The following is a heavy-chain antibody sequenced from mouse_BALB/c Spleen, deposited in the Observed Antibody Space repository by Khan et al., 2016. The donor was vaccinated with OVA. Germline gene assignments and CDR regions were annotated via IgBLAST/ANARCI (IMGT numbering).Heavy chain of an antibody. V-gene: IGHV1-7*01. CDR1: GYTFTSYW. CDR3: ARDRIDY. Sequence: QVQLKQSGAELAKPGASVKMSCKASGYTFTSYWMPWIKQRPGQGLEWIGYINPTSGYTDYNQKFKDKATLTADKSSSTAYMQLSSLTSDDAAVHYCARDRIDYWGQGTALTVSS. CDR2: INPTSGYT. J-gene: IGHJ2*01.